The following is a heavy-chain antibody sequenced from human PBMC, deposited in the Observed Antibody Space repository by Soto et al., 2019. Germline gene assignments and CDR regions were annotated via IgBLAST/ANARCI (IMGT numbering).Heavy chain of an antibody. CDR3: ARHSADYGQTNWFDP. CDR2: IYYSGST. D-gene: IGHD4-17*01. CDR1: GGSISSYY. V-gene: IGHV4-59*08. J-gene: IGHJ5*02. Sequence: SETLSLTCTVSGGSISSYYWSWIRQPPGKGLEWIGYIYYSGSTNYNPSLKSRVTISVDTSKNQFSLKLSSVTAADTAVYYCARHSADYGQTNWFDPWGQGTLVTVSS.